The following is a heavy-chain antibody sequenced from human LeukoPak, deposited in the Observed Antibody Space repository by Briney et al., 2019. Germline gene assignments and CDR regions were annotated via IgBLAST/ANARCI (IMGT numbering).Heavy chain of an antibody. CDR3: AKGLTTVPYYYGMDV. CDR2: ISYDGSNK. J-gene: IGHJ6*02. D-gene: IGHD4-17*01. CDR1: GFTVRSNY. Sequence: GGSLRLSCAASGFTVRSNYMSWVRQAPGKGLEWVAVISYDGSNKYYADSVKGRFTISRDNSKNTLYLQMNSLRAEDTAVYYCAKGLTTVPYYYGMDVWGQGTTVTVSS. V-gene: IGHV3-30*18.